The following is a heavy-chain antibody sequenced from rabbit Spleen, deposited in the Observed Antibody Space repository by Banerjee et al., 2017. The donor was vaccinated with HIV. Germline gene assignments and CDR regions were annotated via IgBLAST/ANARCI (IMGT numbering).Heavy chain of an antibody. CDR2: MKIDSGIT. CDR1: GFDFSHYG. D-gene: IGHD6-1*01. J-gene: IGHJ4*01. CDR3: ARDQGYSYNFATGDFDL. Sequence: QEQLVESGGGLVQPGGSLKLSCKASGFDFSHYGVSWVRQAPGKGLEWIGWMKIDSGITAYATWVNGRFTISSDNVQNTLHLKLRSLTAADTATYFCARDQGYSYNFATGDFDLWGQGTLVTVS. V-gene: IGHV1S47*01.